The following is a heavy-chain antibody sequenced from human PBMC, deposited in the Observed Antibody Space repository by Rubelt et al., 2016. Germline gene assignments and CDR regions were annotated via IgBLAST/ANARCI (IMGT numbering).Heavy chain of an antibody. V-gene: IGHV4-34*02. J-gene: IGHJ1*01. D-gene: IGHD4-17*01. Sequence: QVQLQQWGAGLLKPSETLSLTCAVYGGSFSGFHWVWIRQPPGKGLEWIGEIHHSGDTTYNPSLKSRVTISVDTSKNQFSLKLRSVTAADTAVYYWARLGTTLTTGRYFQHWGQGTLVTVSS. CDR2: IHHSGDT. CDR1: GGSFSGFH. CDR3: ARLGTTLTTGRYFQH.